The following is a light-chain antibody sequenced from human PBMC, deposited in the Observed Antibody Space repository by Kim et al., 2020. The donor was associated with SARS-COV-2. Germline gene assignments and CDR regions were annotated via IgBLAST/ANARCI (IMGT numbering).Light chain of an antibody. Sequence: QSINISCTGTSSDVGGYNYVSWYQQHPGKAPKLMIYDVSNRPSGVSNRFSGAKSGNTASLTISGLQAEDEADYYCSAYTSSSTFVVFGGGTQLTVL. J-gene: IGLJ2*01. CDR2: DVS. CDR1: SSDVGGYNY. V-gene: IGLV2-14*03. CDR3: SAYTSSSTFVV.